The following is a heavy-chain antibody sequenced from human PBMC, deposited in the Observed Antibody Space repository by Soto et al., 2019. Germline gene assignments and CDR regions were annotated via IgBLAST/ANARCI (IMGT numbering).Heavy chain of an antibody. CDR3: GRGIDGNNSYYVDH. D-gene: IGHD1-26*01. J-gene: IGHJ4*02. CDR2: IIPIIDTT. CDR1: GVTFSSYA. Sequence: QVELVQSGAEVKKPGSSVKVSCKASGVTFSSYAINWVRQAPGQGLEWIGGIIPIIDTTNYAQKLQGRVKVTADDSKRTPYVELSSMIAEDPAGYYCGRGIDGNNSYYVDHWGPGTQVSVSA. V-gene: IGHV1-69*01.